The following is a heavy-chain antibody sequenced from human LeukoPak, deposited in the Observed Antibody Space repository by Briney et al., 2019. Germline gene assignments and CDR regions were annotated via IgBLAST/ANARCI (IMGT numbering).Heavy chain of an antibody. V-gene: IGHV3-30*03. CDR3: ARVSLRFLEWSVNFDY. CDR1: GFTFSSYG. D-gene: IGHD3-3*01. CDR2: ISYDGSNK. Sequence: GGSLRLSCAASGFTFSSYGIHWVRQAPGKGLEWVAVISYDGSNKYYADSVKGRFTISRDNAKNSLYLQMNSLRAEDTAVYYCARVSLRFLEWSVNFDYWGQGTLVTVSS. J-gene: IGHJ4*02.